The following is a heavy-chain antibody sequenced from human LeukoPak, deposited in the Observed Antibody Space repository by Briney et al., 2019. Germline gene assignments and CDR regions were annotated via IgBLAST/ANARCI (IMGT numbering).Heavy chain of an antibody. CDR3: AKDIGVAAAAFDAFDI. V-gene: IGHV3-9*01. Sequence: GGSLRLSCAASGFTFDDYAMHWVRQAPGKGLEWVSGISWNSGSIGYADSVKGRFTISRDNAKNSPYLQMNSLRAEDTALYYCAKDIGVAAAAFDAFDIWGQGTMVTVSS. D-gene: IGHD6-13*01. CDR1: GFTFDDYA. CDR2: ISWNSGSI. J-gene: IGHJ3*02.